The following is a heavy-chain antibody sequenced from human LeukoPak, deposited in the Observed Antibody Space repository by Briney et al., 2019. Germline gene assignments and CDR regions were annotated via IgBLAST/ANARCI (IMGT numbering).Heavy chain of an antibody. CDR3: ARTRGAQIFGVVTPYYFDY. CDR2: IYYSGST. J-gene: IGHJ4*02. Sequence: PSQTLSLTCTVSGGSISSGGYYWSWIRQHPGKGLEWIGSIYYSGSTYYNPSLKSRVTISVDTSKNQFSLKLSSVTAADTAVYYCARTRGAQIFGVVTPYYFDYWGQGTLVTVSS. V-gene: IGHV4-31*03. D-gene: IGHD3-3*01. CDR1: GGSISSGGYY.